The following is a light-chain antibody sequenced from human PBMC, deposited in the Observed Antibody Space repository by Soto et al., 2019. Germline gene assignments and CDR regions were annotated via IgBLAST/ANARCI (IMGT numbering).Light chain of an antibody. CDR3: SSYAGSNNFV. CDR2: EVS. V-gene: IGLV2-8*01. J-gene: IGLJ1*01. Sequence: QSALTQPPSASGSPGQSVTISCTGTSSDIGAYIYVSWYQQHPGKAPKLMISEVSRRPSGVPERFSGSKSGNTASLTVSGLQADDEAHYYCSSYAGSNNFVFGTGT. CDR1: SSDIGAYIY.